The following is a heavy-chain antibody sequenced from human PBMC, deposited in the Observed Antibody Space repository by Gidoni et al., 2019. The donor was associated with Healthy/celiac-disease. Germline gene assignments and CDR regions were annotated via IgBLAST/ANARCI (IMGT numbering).Heavy chain of an antibody. D-gene: IGHD3-22*01. V-gene: IGHV4-39*01. J-gene: IGHJ4*02. CDR2: IYYSGST. CDR1: GGSISSSSYY. Sequence: QLQLQESGPGLVKPSETLSLTCTVSGGSISSSSYYWGWIRQPPGKGLEWIGSIYYSGSTYYNPSLKSRVTISVDTSKNQFSLKLSSVTAADTAVYYCANLRSGFQYYFDYWGQGTLVTVSS. CDR3: ANLRSGFQYYFDY.